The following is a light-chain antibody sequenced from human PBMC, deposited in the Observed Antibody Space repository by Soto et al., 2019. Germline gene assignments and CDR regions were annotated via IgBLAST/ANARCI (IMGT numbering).Light chain of an antibody. CDR2: KAS. J-gene: IGKJ2*01. V-gene: IGKV1-5*03. CDR1: QSISSY. Sequence: DIQMTQSPSSLSASVGDRVTITCRASQSISSYLNWYQQKPGKAPKLLIYKASSLESGVPSRFSGSGSGTEFTLTISSLQPDDFATYYCQQCNSYPYTFGQGTKLEIK. CDR3: QQCNSYPYT.